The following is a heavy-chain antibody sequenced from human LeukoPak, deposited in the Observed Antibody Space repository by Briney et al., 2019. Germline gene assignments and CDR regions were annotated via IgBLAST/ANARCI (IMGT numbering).Heavy chain of an antibody. V-gene: IGHV1-46*01. D-gene: IGHD6-13*01. J-gene: IGHJ5*02. CDR2: INPSGGST. Sequence: ASVKVSCKASGYTFTSYYMHWVRQAPGQGLEWMGVINPSGGSTSYAQKFQGRVTMTRDTSTSTVYMELSSLRSEDTAVYYCARVAAAGNWFDPWGQGTLVTVSS. CDR3: ARVAAAGNWFDP. CDR1: GYTFTSYY.